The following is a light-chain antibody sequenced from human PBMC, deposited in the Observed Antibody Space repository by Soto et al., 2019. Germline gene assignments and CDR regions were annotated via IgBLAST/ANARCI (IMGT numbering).Light chain of an antibody. Sequence: DVQMTQSPSPLSASVGDRVTIACRASQTVSKFVNWYQQKPGKVPDLLIYSASTLYSGVPSRFSGSGSGTEFTLTISNLQPEDFATYYCQQTYSLPRTFAQGTKV. J-gene: IGKJ1*01. V-gene: IGKV1-39*01. CDR1: QTVSKF. CDR3: QQTYSLPRT. CDR2: SAS.